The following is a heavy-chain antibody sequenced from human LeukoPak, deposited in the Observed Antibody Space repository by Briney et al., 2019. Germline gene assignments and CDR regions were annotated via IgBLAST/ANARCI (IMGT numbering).Heavy chain of an antibody. D-gene: IGHD4-17*01. CDR3: AKLPTSHGDYGWDY. J-gene: IGHJ4*02. CDR2: ISKEGNDD. CDR1: GFTFNTYG. V-gene: IGHV3-30*18. Sequence: PGGSLRLSCAVSGFTFNTYGLHWVCQAPGKGLEWLAFISKEGNDDYYANSVKGRFTISRDNSKKTLYLQMNSLRDEDTAVYYCAKLPTSHGDYGWDYWGQGTLVIVSS.